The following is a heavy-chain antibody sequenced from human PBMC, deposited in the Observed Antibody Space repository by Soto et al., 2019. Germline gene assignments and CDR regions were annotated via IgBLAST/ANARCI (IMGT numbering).Heavy chain of an antibody. CDR1: GGSISSSSYY. Sequence: QLLESGPGLVKPSETLSLTCTVSGGSISSSSYYWGWIRQPPGKGLEWIGSIYYSGSTYYNPSLKSRVTISVDTSKNQFSLKLSSVTAADTAVYYCASRIQLWIDSEDYWGQGTLVTVSS. CDR3: ASRIQLWIDSEDY. V-gene: IGHV4-39*01. J-gene: IGHJ4*02. CDR2: IYYSGST. D-gene: IGHD5-18*01.